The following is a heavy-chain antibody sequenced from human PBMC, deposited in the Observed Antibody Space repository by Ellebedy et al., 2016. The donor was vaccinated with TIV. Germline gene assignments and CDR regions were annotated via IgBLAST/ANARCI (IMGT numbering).Heavy chain of an antibody. D-gene: IGHD3-10*01. CDR3: ARVPGSFSLNWFNP. J-gene: IGHJ5*02. CDR2: ISSSSSTI. V-gene: IGHV3-48*02. CDR1: GFTFSSYS. Sequence: GGSLRLSXAASGFTFSSYSMNWVRQAPGKGLEWVSYISSSSSTIYYADSVKGRFTISRDSAKNSLYLQMNSLRDEDTAVYYCARVPGSFSLNWFNPWGQGTLVTVSS.